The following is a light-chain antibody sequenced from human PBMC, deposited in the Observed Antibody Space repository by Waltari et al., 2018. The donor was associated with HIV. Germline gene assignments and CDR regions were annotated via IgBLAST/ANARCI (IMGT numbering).Light chain of an antibody. Sequence: QSVLTQPPSASGAPGQRVTISCSGSSSNLENDNVYWYQQFPGAAPKLLIYKDTQRPSGVPDRFTGSKSCTSASLAIGGLRSDDEADYYCVGWDSRLRGYVFGAGTKVTVL. CDR2: KDT. CDR1: SSNLENDN. V-gene: IGLV1-47*01. CDR3: VGWDSRLRGYV. J-gene: IGLJ1*01.